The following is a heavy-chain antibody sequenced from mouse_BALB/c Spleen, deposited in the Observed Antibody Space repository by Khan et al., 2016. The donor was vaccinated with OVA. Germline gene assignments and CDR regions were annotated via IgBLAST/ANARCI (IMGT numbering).Heavy chain of an antibody. CDR2: ISSGGST. J-gene: IGHJ3*01. V-gene: IGHV5-6-5*01. CDR1: GFTFSNYA. CDR3: GRDYWFTY. Sequence: EVELVESGGGLVKPGGSLKLSCAASGFTFSNYAMSCVRQTPEKRLEWVASISSGGSTYYPDSVKGRFTISRDNDRNILYLQMSSLRSEDTAMYDGGRDYWFTYWGQGTLVTVSA.